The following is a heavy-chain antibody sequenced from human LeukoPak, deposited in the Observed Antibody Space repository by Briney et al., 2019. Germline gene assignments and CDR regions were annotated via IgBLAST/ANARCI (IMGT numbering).Heavy chain of an antibody. V-gene: IGHV3-9*01. CDR1: GYIFKDYG. CDR2: INWNGGGT. J-gene: IGHJ6*02. CDR3: AKHLTATNTYIFFGLDV. D-gene: IGHD1-26*01. Sequence: GGSLRLSCAATGYIFKDYGMHWVRHPPGKGLEWVSAINWNGGGTDYADSVKGRFTTFRDNAKNSLYLQLSSLRPEDTALYYCAKHLTATNTYIFFGLDVWGQGTSVTVSS.